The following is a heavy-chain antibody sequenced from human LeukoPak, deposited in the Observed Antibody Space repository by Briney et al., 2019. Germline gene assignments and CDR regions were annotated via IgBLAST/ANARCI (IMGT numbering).Heavy chain of an antibody. D-gene: IGHD3-3*01. Sequence: GGSLRLSCAVSGFTLSDYWMTWVREAPGRGVEWVANINQDGSEKYYVDSVEGRFTISRDSVKNSLYLQMTSVRADDTAMYYCVRDDYDFWSGYQRYFEFWGQGTLVTVSS. CDR1: GFTLSDYW. V-gene: IGHV3-7*01. CDR2: INQDGSEK. CDR3: VRDDYDFWSGYQRYFEF. J-gene: IGHJ4*02.